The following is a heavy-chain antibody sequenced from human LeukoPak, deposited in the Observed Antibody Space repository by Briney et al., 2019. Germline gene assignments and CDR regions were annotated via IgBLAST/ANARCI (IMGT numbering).Heavy chain of an antibody. CDR1: GFTFISYA. CDR3: AHEVDYYYMDV. V-gene: IGHV3-23*01. J-gene: IGHJ6*03. Sequence: PGGSLRLSCAASGFTFISYAVTWVRQAPGRGLEWVSAISGSGGSTYYADSVKGRFTISRDNSKNTLYLQMNSLRAEDTAVYYCAHEVDYYYMDVCGKGTTVTVSS. CDR2: ISGSGGST.